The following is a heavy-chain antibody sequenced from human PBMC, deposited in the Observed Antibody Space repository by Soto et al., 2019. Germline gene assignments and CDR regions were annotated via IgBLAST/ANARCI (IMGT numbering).Heavy chain of an antibody. V-gene: IGHV3-23*01. CDR3: AKCVRAIVVVAAKGPEPFDY. Sequence: WGSLRLSCAASGFTFSSYAMSWVRQAPGKGLEWVSAISGSGGSTYYADSVKGRFTISRDNSKNTLYLQMNSLRAEDTAVYYCAKCVRAIVVVAAKGPEPFDYGGQGPLVPSPQ. CDR2: ISGSGGST. J-gene: IGHJ4*02. CDR1: GFTFSSYA. D-gene: IGHD2-15*01.